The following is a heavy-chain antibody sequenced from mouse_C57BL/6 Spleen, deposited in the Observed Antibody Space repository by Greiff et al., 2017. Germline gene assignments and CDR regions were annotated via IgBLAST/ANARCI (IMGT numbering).Heavy chain of an antibody. CDR1: GYTFTDYE. CDR3: TREEEFITPDLAWFAY. V-gene: IGHV1-15*01. J-gene: IGHJ3*01. CDR2: IDPETGGT. Sequence: QVQLQQSGAELVRPGASVTLSCKASGYTFTDYEMHWVKQTPVHGLEWIGAIDPETGGTAYNQKFKGKAILTADKSSSTAYMELRSLTSEDSAVYYCTREEEFITPDLAWFAYWGQGTLVTVSA. D-gene: IGHD1-1*01.